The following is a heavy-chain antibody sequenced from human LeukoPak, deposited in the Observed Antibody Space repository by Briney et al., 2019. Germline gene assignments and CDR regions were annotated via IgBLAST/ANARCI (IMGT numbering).Heavy chain of an antibody. D-gene: IGHD5-12*01. V-gene: IGHV3-21*01. Sequence: GGSLRLSCAASGFTFSSYSMNWVRQAPGKGLEWVSSISSSSSYIYYADSVKGRFTISRDNAKNPLYLQMNSLRAEDTAVYYCARDSRGYSAYDGNDYWGQGTLVTVSS. J-gene: IGHJ4*02. CDR2: ISSSSSYI. CDR1: GFTFSSYS. CDR3: ARDSRGYSAYDGNDY.